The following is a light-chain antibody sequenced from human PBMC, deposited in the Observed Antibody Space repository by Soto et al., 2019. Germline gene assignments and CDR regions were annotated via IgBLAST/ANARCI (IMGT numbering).Light chain of an antibody. CDR3: CSYAGGRTCV. Sequence: QSVLTQPASVSGSPGQSITISCTGTSSDVGSYNLVSWYQQHPGKAPKLMIYEGSKRPSGVSNRFSGSKSGNTASLTISGLQAEDEADYYCCSYAGGRTCVFGSGTKITVL. CDR2: EGS. CDR1: SSDVGSYNL. V-gene: IGLV2-23*01. J-gene: IGLJ1*01.